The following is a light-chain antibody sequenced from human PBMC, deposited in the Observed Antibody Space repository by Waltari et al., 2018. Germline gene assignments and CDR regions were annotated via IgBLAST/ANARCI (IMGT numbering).Light chain of an antibody. V-gene: IGLV1-44*01. CDR1: RSHIEFNS. CDR3: AAWDDSLNGWV. CDR2: TNN. J-gene: IGLJ3*02. Sequence: QSVLPQPPSASGTPGQRVTISCSGSRSHIEFNSVTWYQQRPLTAPKLLIYTNNQRPSGVPDRFSGSKSDTSASLAISGLQSEDEADYFCAAWDDSLNGWVFGGGTKLIVL.